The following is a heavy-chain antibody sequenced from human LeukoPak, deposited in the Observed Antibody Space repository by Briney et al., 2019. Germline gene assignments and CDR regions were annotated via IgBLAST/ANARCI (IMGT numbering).Heavy chain of an antibody. CDR1: GFTFSGYA. Sequence: GGSLRLSCAASGFTFSGYAMNWVRQAPGKGLEWVSGISGSGDSTYYADSVKGRFTISRDDKSKNTLYLQMNSLRAEDTAVYYCAKDARRSSGWWFFDHWGQGTLVTVSS. CDR2: ISGSGDST. D-gene: IGHD6-19*01. CDR3: AKDARRSSGWWFFDH. J-gene: IGHJ4*02. V-gene: IGHV3-23*01.